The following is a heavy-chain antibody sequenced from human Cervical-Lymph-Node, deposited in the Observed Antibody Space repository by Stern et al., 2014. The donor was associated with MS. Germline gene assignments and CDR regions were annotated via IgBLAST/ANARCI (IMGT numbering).Heavy chain of an antibody. CDR1: GGSISSRY. CDR3: ARLSTAVDF. J-gene: IGHJ4*02. CDR2: ISHSGDT. V-gene: IGHV4-59*08. Sequence: VQLVESGPGLVKPSETLSLTCAVSGGSISSRYWGWIRQPPGKGLEWIGLISHSGDTKYNPSLKSRVTISLDTSKNHSSLKVTSVTAADTAVYYCARLSTAVDFWGQGTLVTVSS.